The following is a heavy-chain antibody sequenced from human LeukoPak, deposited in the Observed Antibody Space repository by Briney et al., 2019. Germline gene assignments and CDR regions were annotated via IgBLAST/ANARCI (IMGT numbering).Heavy chain of an antibody. CDR1: GFTVSSNH. CDR3: ARGGGYSYGAANFDY. CDR2: ISSSSSYT. J-gene: IGHJ4*02. Sequence: GGSLRLSCAASGFTVSSNHMSWIRQAPGKGLEWVSYISSSSSYTNYADSVKGRFTISRDNAKNSLYLQMNSLRAEDTAVYYCARGGGYSYGAANFDYWGQGTLVTVSS. D-gene: IGHD5-18*01. V-gene: IGHV3-11*06.